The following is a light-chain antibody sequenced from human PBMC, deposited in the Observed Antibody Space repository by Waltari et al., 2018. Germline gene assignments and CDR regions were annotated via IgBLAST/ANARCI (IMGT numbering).Light chain of an antibody. CDR1: ENVNNY. Sequence: DIQMTKYQSSLSASVGDRVTITCRASENVNNYLNWYQQKPGKAPKLLIYKASTLQSGVPSRFSGSGSGTDYTFTITRLQSEDVATYYCQHGYGTPFTFGPGTKLDIK. J-gene: IGKJ3*01. V-gene: IGKV1-39*01. CDR3: QHGYGTPFT. CDR2: KAS.